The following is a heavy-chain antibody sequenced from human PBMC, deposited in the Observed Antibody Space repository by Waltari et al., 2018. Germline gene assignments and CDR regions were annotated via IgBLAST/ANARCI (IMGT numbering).Heavy chain of an antibody. CDR2: ISYDGNNK. Sequence: QVQLVESGGGVVQPGRSLRLSCAASGFTFISYGMHWVRQAPGKGLEGVAVISYDGNNKYYADSVKGRFTISRDNSKNTLYLQMNSLRAEDTAVYYCAKWNISAVWGQGTLVTVSS. D-gene: IGHD3-3*02. V-gene: IGHV3-30*18. J-gene: IGHJ4*02. CDR1: GFTFISYG. CDR3: AKWNISAV.